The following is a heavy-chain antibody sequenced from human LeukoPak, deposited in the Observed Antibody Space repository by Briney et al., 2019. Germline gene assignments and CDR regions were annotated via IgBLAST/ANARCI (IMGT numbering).Heavy chain of an antibody. D-gene: IGHD1-1*01. J-gene: IGHJ6*02. Sequence: GGPLRLCWAASWFTFSYSLRTVLRQLRGQRVEGVAHINHEGDAIQYVASVTSRFTISKDNAKGSVFRQMNSLRAEDTAIYHCATYINWVAGDVWGQGTTVIVSS. CDR2: INHEGDAI. CDR1: WFTFSYSL. V-gene: IGHV3-7*01. CDR3: ATYINWVAGDV.